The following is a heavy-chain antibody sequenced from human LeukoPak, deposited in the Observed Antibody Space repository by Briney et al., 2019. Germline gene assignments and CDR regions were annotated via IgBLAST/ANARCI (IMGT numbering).Heavy chain of an antibody. CDR3: ARGMTFYYDSRGYYGALGI. J-gene: IGHJ3*02. Sequence: PSETLSLICTVSGDSMSNYYWSWIRQPAGKGLEWIGRIYTSGTTAYNPSLKSRVTMSMDKSKDQFSLKVTSVAAADTAIYYCARGMTFYYDSRGYYGALGIWGQGTMVTVSS. D-gene: IGHD3-22*01. CDR1: GDSMSNYY. CDR2: IYTSGTT. V-gene: IGHV4-4*07.